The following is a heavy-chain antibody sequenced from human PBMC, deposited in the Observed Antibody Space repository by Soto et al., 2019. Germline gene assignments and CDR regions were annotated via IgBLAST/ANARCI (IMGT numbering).Heavy chain of an antibody. V-gene: IGHV4-31*03. J-gene: IGHJ4*02. Sequence: QVQLQESGPGLVKPSQTLSITCTVPGGSISSGGYYWSWIRQHPGNGLEWIGYIYYSGSTYYNPSLKSRVTISVDTSKNQFSLKLSSVTAADTAVYYCERDGSGSYSAPLGYWGQGTLVTVSS. CDR1: GGSISSGGYY. CDR2: IYYSGST. D-gene: IGHD3-10*01. CDR3: ERDGSGSYSAPLGY.